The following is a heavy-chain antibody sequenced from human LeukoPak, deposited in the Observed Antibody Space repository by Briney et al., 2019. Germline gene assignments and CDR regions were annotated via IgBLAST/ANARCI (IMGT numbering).Heavy chain of an antibody. V-gene: IGHV3-30*02. J-gene: IGHJ6*03. CDR2: IRYDGSNK. CDR1: EFTFSSYG. D-gene: IGHD4-17*01. CDR3: AKAVTATTPKATYYYYMDV. Sequence: GGSLRLSCAASEFTFSSYGMHWVRQAPGKGLEWVAFIRYDGSNKYFADSVKGRFTISRDNSKNTLYLQMNSLRAEDTAVYYCAKAVTATTPKATYYYYMDVWGKGTTVTISS.